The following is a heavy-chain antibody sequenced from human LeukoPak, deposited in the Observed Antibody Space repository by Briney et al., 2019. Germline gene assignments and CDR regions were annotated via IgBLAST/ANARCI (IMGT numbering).Heavy chain of an antibody. V-gene: IGHV3-53*01. Sequence: GGSLRLSCAASGFTVSSNYMSWVRQAPGKGLEWVSVIYSGGSTYYADSVKGRFTISRDNSKNTLYLQMNSLRAEDTAVYYCARGPGPPYYYYGMDVRGQGTTVTVSS. CDR3: ARGPGPPYYYYGMDV. J-gene: IGHJ6*02. CDR2: IYSGGST. CDR1: GFTVSSNY.